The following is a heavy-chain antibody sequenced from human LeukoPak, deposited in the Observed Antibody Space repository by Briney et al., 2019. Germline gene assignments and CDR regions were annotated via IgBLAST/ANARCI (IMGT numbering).Heavy chain of an antibody. Sequence: GGSQRLSCAASGFTFSSYSMNWVRQAPGKGLEWVSSISSSSSYIYYADSVKGRFTISRDNAKNSLYLQMNSLRAEDTAVYYCARGAQYYDILTGYYLVGDYYFDYWGQGTLVTVSS. CDR3: ARGAQYYDILTGYYLVGDYYFDY. CDR1: GFTFSSYS. J-gene: IGHJ4*02. CDR2: ISSSSSYI. V-gene: IGHV3-21*01. D-gene: IGHD3-9*01.